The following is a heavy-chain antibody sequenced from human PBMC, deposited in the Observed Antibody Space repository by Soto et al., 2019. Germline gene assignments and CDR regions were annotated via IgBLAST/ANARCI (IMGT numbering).Heavy chain of an antibody. D-gene: IGHD5-12*01. V-gene: IGHV1-46*01. Sequence: ASVKVSCKASGYTFTFHYIHWVRQAPGQGLEWMGIINPNGGSTSYAQKFQGRVSMTWDTSTSTVYMELSSLRSEDTALYYCARDQGEYSGYGKTYSYYGMDVWGQGTTVTVSS. CDR3: ARDQGEYSGYGKTYSYYGMDV. CDR2: INPNGGST. CDR1: GYTFTFHY. J-gene: IGHJ6*02.